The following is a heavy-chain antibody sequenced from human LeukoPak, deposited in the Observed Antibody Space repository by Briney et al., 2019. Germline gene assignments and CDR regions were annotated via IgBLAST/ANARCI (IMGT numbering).Heavy chain of an antibody. CDR3: AKDNFGLVPYCFDS. D-gene: IGHD2-21*01. CDR1: GFTFTDYA. J-gene: IGHJ4*02. CDR2: TGGGGFNT. Sequence: PGGSLRLSCVASGFTFTDYAMSWVRQAPGKGLEWVSSTGGGGFNTHYADSVKGRFSISRDTSTNTLHLEMNSLRADDSALYYCAKDNFGLVPYCFDSWGQGTLVTVSS. V-gene: IGHV3-23*01.